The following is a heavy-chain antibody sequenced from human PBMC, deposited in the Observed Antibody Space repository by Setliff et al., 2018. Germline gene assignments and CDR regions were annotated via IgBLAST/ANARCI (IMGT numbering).Heavy chain of an antibody. CDR2: MNPNSGNT. CDR1: GYTFTSYD. J-gene: IGHJ4*02. Sequence: ASVKVSCKTSGYTFTSYDINWVRQATGQGLEWMGWMNPNSGNTGYAQKFQGRVTITADESTSTAYMELSSLRSEDTAVYYCARERTTNWEGYYFDYWGQGTLVTVSS. V-gene: IGHV1-8*01. D-gene: IGHD7-27*01. CDR3: ARERTTNWEGYYFDY.